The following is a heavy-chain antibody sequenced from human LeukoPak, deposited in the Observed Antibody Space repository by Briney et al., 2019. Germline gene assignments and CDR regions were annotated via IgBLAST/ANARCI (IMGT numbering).Heavy chain of an antibody. J-gene: IGHJ5*02. CDR3: ATVPLFCSGGSCYMWFDP. Sequence: GASVTVSCKVSGYTLTELSMHWVRQAPGKGLEWMGGFDPEDGETIYAQKFQGRVTMTEDTSTDTAYMELSSLRSEDTAVYYCATVPLFCSGGSCYMWFDPWGQGTLVTVSS. D-gene: IGHD2-15*01. CDR1: GYTLTELS. CDR2: FDPEDGET. V-gene: IGHV1-24*01.